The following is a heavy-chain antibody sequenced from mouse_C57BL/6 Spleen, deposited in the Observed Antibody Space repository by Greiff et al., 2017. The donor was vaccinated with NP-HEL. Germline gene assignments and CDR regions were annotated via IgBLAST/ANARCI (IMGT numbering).Heavy chain of an antibody. V-gene: IGHV1-54*01. D-gene: IGHD2-4*01. CDR1: GYAFTNYL. CDR2: INPGSGGT. J-gene: IGHJ2*01. CDR3: AREGGIYYDYLFDY. Sequence: QVQLQQSGAELVRPGTSVKVSCKASGYAFTNYLIEWVKQRPGQGLEWIGVINPGSGGTNYNEKFKGKATLTADKSSSTAYMQLSSLTSEDSAVYFCAREGGIYYDYLFDYWGQGTTLTVSS.